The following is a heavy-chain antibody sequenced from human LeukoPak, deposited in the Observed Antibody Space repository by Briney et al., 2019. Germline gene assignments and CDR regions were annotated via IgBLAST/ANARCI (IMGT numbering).Heavy chain of an antibody. CDR1: GFTFSSYW. J-gene: IGHJ6*02. CDR2: TKHDGSEK. D-gene: IGHD1-14*01. CDR3: ARLITSEAGRGMDV. Sequence: GGSLRLSCAASGFTFSSYWMSWVRQAPGKGLEWVAHTKHDGSEKYYVDSVKGRFTISRDNVQNSLYLQMSSLRVEDTALYYCARLITSEAGRGMDVWGQGTTVTVSS. V-gene: IGHV3-7*01.